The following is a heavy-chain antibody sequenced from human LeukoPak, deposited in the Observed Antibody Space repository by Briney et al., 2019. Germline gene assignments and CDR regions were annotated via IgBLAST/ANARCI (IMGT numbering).Heavy chain of an antibody. D-gene: IGHD3-10*01. J-gene: IGHJ3*01. V-gene: IGHV3-74*01. CDR1: GFTFSSYW. Sequence: GGSLRLSCAASGFTFSSYWVYWVRQVPGKGLLYVSRINGDGTITDYADSVKGRFTTSRDNAKNTVILQMDSLRAEDTALYYCTRVGVSWGGFDVWGQGTMVSVSS. CDR2: INGDGTIT. CDR3: TRVGVSWGGFDV.